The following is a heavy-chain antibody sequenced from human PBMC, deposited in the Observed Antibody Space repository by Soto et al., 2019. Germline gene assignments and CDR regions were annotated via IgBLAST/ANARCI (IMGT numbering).Heavy chain of an antibody. D-gene: IGHD1-26*01. CDR1: GYTFTGYY. Sequence: EASVKVSCKASGYTFTGYYIHWVRQAPGQGLEWMGWINPNTGGTNYAQKFQGRVTMTRDTSISTAYMELSTLKSDDAAVYYCARLMDPYSGPHLDIWGQGTMVTVSS. J-gene: IGHJ3*02. V-gene: IGHV1-2*02. CDR2: INPNTGGT. CDR3: ARLMDPYSGPHLDI.